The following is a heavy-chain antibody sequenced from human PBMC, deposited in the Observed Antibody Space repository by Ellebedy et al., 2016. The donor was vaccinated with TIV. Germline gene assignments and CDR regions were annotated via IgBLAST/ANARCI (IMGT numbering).Heavy chain of an antibody. CDR3: ARGPLFDGDSLSYYGMDV. D-gene: IGHD4-17*01. CDR2: INSDGSST. J-gene: IGHJ6*02. V-gene: IGHV3-74*01. Sequence: GGSLRLSXAASGFTFSSYWMHWVRQAPGKGLVWVSRINSDGSSTSYADSVKGRFTISRDNAKNTLYLQMNSLRAEDTAVYYCARGPLFDGDSLSYYGMDVWGQGTTVTVSS. CDR1: GFTFSSYW.